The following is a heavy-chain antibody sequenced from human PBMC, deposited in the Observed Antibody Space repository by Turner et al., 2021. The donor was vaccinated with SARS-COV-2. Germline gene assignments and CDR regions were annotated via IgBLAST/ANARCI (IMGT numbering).Heavy chain of an antibody. CDR3: VKGSY. J-gene: IGHJ4*02. CDR1: GFPFSSYA. V-gene: IGHV3-64D*06. CDR2: SSGNGGST. Sequence: EVQLVESGGGLVQPGGSLRLSCSASGFPFSSYAMHWVRQTSGKGLEYVSASSGNGGSTYYADSVKGRFTISRDNSKNTLYLQMSSLRAEDTAVYFCVKGSYWGQGTLVTVSS.